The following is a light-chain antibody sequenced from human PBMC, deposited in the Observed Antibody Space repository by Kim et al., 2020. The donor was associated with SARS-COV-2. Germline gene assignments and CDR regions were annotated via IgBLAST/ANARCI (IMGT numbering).Light chain of an antibody. V-gene: IGLV2-14*03. J-gene: IGLJ3*02. CDR2: DVG. CDR3: SSYTTTSTRV. CDR1: SSNVGGYNY. Sequence: QSALTQPASVSGSPGQSITISCTGTSSNVGGYNYVSWYQQHPGQAPKLMIYDVGTRPSGVSDRFSGSKSGITASLTISGLQTEDEAEYYCSSYTTTSTRVFGGGTQLTVL.